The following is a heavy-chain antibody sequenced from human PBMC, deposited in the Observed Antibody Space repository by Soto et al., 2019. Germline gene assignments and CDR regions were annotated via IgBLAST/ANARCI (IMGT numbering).Heavy chain of an antibody. D-gene: IGHD3-9*01. Sequence: QEQLVESGGGLVKPGGSLRLSCAASGFILNDYYMSWVRQAPGKGLEYIAYISSLNQYNNYADSVKGRFSISIDNAKNSLEPQMSSLRSEDTAVYYCVSLVSRRYFDFWGRGTLVSVSS. CDR2: ISSLNQYN. CDR1: GFILNDYY. CDR3: VSLVSRRYFDF. J-gene: IGHJ4*02. V-gene: IGHV3-11*06.